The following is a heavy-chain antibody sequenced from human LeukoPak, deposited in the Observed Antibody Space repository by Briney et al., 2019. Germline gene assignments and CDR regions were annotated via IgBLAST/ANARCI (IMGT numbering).Heavy chain of an antibody. CDR3: ARQIGYGSGSNWFDP. D-gene: IGHD6-19*01. V-gene: IGHV4-59*08. CDR2: IYYSGST. CDR1: GSSISSYY. J-gene: IGHJ5*02. Sequence: SETLSLTCTVSGSSISSYYWSWIRQPPGKGLEWIGYIYYSGSTNYNPSLKSRVTISVDTSKNEFSLRLRSVTAADTAVYYCARQIGYGSGSNWFDPWGLGTLVTVSS.